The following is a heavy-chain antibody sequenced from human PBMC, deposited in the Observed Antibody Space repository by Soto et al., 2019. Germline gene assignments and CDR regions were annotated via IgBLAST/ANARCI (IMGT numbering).Heavy chain of an antibody. CDR1: GCSISSGGYS. V-gene: IGHV4-30-2*01. CDR3: ARAIFYYDSSGYYFDAFDI. D-gene: IGHD3-22*01. J-gene: IGHJ3*02. Sequence: TLSLTCAVSGCSISSGGYSWSWIRQPPGKGLEWIGYIYHSGSTYYNPSLKSRVTISVDRSKNQFSLKLSSVTAADTAVYYCARAIFYYDSSGYYFDAFDIWGQGTMATVSS. CDR2: IYHSGST.